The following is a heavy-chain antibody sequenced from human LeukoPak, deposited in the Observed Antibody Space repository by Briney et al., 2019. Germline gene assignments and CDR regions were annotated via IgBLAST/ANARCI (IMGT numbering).Heavy chain of an antibody. Sequence: PGGSLRLSCAASGFTFSSYGMHWVRQAPGKGLEWVAFIRYDGSNKYYADSVEGRFTISRDNSKNTLYLQMNSLRAEDTAVYYCAKDQFVVVPAATGYFDYWGQGTLVTVSS. CDR2: IRYDGSNK. D-gene: IGHD2-2*01. V-gene: IGHV3-30*02. J-gene: IGHJ4*02. CDR3: AKDQFVVVPAATGYFDY. CDR1: GFTFSSYG.